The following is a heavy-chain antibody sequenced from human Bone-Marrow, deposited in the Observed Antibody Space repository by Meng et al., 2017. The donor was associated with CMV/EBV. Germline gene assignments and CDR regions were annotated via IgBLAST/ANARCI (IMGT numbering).Heavy chain of an antibody. J-gene: IGHJ6*02. D-gene: IGHD6-19*01. CDR3: ARELIAVAGTRGVGPGRTAYYGMDV. CDR1: GYIFTGYY. CDR2: INPNSGGT. Sequence: ASVKVFCKASGYIFTGYYMLWVRQAPGQGLEWMGWINPNSGGTNYAQKFQGRVTMTRDTSISTAYMELSRLRSDDTAVYYCARELIAVAGTRGVGPGRTAYYGMDVWGQGTTVTVSS. V-gene: IGHV1-2*02.